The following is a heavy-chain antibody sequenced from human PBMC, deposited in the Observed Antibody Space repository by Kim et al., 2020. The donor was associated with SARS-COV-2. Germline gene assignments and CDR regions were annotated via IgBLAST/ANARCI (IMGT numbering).Heavy chain of an antibody. D-gene: IGHD5-12*01. J-gene: IGHJ2*01. V-gene: IGHV4-59*01. Sequence: SETLSLTCTVSGGSISSNYWSWIRQPPGKGLEWVWFVCYSGSTNYNHSLKLRITISIYTAKNEIYLTLNFVTAAATAVSYCSSARREWIRIGANCYFDL. CDR3: SSARREWIRIGANCYFDL. CDR2: VCYSGST. CDR1: GGSISSNY.